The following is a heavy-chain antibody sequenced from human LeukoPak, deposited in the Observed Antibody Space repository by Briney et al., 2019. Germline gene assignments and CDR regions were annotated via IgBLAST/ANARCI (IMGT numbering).Heavy chain of an antibody. CDR3: ARVVGLTGYSSSWYSGYYYYMDV. Sequence: ASVTVSCKASGGTFSSYAISWVRQAPGQGLEWMGGIIPIFGTTNYAQKFQDRVTITADKSTSTAYMELSSLRSEDTAVYYCARVVGLTGYSSSWYSGYYYYMDVWGKGTTVTVSS. V-gene: IGHV1-69*06. D-gene: IGHD6-13*01. CDR1: GGTFSSYA. CDR2: IIPIFGTT. J-gene: IGHJ6*03.